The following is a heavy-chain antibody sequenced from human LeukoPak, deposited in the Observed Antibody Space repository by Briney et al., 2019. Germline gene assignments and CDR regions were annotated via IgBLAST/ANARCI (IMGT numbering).Heavy chain of an antibody. CDR2: IYSSGST. J-gene: IGHJ4*02. V-gene: IGHV4-39*01. D-gene: IGHD1-1*01. Sequence: SETLSLTCTVSGDSISSARNYWGWIRQSPGKGLEWLASIYSSGSTHSNPSLKSRVSISIDTSKNQFSLKLFSVTASDAATYYCARHLSGTTMAHYFDFWGQGALVTVSS. CDR3: ARHLSGTTMAHYFDF. CDR1: GDSISSARNY.